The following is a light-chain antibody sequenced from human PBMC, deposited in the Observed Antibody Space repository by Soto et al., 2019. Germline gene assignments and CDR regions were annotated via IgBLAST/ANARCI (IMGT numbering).Light chain of an antibody. Sequence: EIVLTPSPATLSLSPGERATLSCRASQSVFSYLAWYQHKPGQAPRLFIYDASNRATGIPARFSGSGSGTDFTLTISSLEPEDFAVYYCQQRSNWPPSITFGQGTRLEIK. V-gene: IGKV3-11*01. CDR1: QSVFSY. J-gene: IGKJ5*01. CDR2: DAS. CDR3: QQRSNWPPSIT.